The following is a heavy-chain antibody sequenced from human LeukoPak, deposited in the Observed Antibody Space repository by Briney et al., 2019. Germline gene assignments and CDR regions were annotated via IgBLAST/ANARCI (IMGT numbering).Heavy chain of an antibody. Sequence: WASVKVSCKASGYTFTSYGISWVRQAPGQGLEWMGWISAYNGNTNYAQKLQGRVTMTTDTSTSTAYMELRSLRSDDTAVYYCARDTLSPPFRDMIVAKDYWGQGTLVTVSS. D-gene: IGHD3-22*01. CDR1: GYTFTSYG. V-gene: IGHV1-18*01. CDR3: ARDTLSPPFRDMIVAKDY. CDR2: ISAYNGNT. J-gene: IGHJ4*02.